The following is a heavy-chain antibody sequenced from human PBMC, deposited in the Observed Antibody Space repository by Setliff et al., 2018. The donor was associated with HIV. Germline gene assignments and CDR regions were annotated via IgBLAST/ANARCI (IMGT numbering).Heavy chain of an antibody. Sequence: SVKVSCKASGYNFTNYGIGWVRQAPGQGLEYLGWIGTYSGNTDYAQSVQGRVTMTRDTSTGTVYMDLRSLRSDDTAVYYCARILVGVDDAFDIWGQGTMVTVSS. D-gene: IGHD1-26*01. CDR3: ARILVGVDDAFDI. V-gene: IGHV1-18*01. CDR1: GYNFTNYG. CDR2: IGTYSGNT. J-gene: IGHJ3*02.